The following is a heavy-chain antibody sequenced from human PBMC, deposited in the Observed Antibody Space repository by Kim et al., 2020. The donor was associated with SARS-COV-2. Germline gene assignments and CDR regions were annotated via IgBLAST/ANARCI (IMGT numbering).Heavy chain of an antibody. V-gene: IGHV3-23*01. CDR1: GFTFSSYA. CDR2: ISGSGGST. CDR3: AKVGQYYYDSSGYSFFDY. J-gene: IGHJ4*02. D-gene: IGHD3-22*01. Sequence: GGSLRLSCAASGFTFSSYAMSWVRQAPGKGLEWVSAISGSGGSTYYADSVKGRFTISRDNSKNTLYLQMNSLRAEDTAVYYCAKVGQYYYDSSGYSFFDYWGQGTLVTVSS.